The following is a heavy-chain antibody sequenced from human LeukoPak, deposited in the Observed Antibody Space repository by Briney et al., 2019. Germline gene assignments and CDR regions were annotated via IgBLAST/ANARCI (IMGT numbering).Heavy chain of an antibody. CDR2: IYSRGST. CDR1: GGSISSSNYY. J-gene: IGHJ4*02. CDR3: AREYGRSGSWPYYFDY. D-gene: IGHD6-13*01. Sequence: PSETLSLTCIVSGGSISSSNYYWGWIRQSPGKGLEWIGSIYSRGSTYYNPSLKSRVIVSSDMSKNQFSLMLNSVTAADTAVYYCAREYGRSGSWPYYFDYWGQGTLVTVSS. V-gene: IGHV4-39*07.